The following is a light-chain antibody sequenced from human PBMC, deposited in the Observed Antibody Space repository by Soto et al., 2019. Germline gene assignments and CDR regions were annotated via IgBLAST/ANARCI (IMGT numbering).Light chain of an antibody. J-gene: IGLJ1*01. V-gene: IGLV1-44*01. CDR3: AAWDASLNGYV. Sequence: QSALTQPPSASGTPGQRVTLSCSESSSNIGSKTVNWYQQLPGTVPKLLIYNSYQRPSGVPDRFSGSKSGTSASLAISGLQSEDEADYYCAAWDASLNGYVFGAGTKVTVL. CDR1: SSNIGSKT. CDR2: NSY.